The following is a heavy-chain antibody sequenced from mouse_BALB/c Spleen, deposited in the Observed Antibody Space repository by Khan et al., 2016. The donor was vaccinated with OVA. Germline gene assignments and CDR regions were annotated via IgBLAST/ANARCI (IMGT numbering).Heavy chain of an antibody. CDR1: GFSLTSYA. CDR2: IWAGGST. J-gene: IGHJ2*01. Sequence: QMQLEESGPGLVAPSQSLSITCTVTGFSLTSYAIHWIRQPPGKGLEWLGVIWAGGSTNYNSALMSRLSISKDKSKSQVFLKMNSLQTHDTAMYYCARNREPDYFDYWGQGTTLTVSS. CDR3: ARNREPDYFDY. V-gene: IGHV2-9*02.